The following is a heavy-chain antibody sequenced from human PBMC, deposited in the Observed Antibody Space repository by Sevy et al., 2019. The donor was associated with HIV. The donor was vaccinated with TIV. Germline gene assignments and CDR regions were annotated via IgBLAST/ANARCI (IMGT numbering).Heavy chain of an antibody. CDR1: GGSISSSNW. V-gene: IGHV4-4*02. D-gene: IGHD6-19*01. J-gene: IGHJ4*02. CDR3: ARGYSSGWQSDYYFDY. CDR2: IYHSGST. Sequence: SETLSLTCAVSGGSISSSNWWSWVRQPPGKGLEWIGEIYHSGSTNYNPSLKSRVTISVDKSKNQFSLKLSSVTAADTAVYYCARGYSSGWQSDYYFDYWGQGTLVTVS.